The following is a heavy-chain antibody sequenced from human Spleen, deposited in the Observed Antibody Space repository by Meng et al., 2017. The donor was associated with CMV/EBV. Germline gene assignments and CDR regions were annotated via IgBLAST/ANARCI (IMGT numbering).Heavy chain of an antibody. CDR1: GYLFTSYD. Sequence: QVLPVQSGAEGKKPGASRQVSCRPSGYLFTSYDINWVRQATGQGLEWMGWMKPNSGQTGYAKKFQGRVSFTRNTSMRTAYMELSSLRSEDTAVYFCARTQSYYGSGTYNWFDPWGQGTLVTVSS. V-gene: IGHV1-8*01. J-gene: IGHJ5*02. CDR3: ARTQSYYGSGTYNWFDP. D-gene: IGHD3-10*01. CDR2: MKPNSGQT.